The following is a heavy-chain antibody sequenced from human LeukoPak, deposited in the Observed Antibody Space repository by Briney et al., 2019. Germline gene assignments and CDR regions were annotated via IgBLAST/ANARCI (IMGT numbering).Heavy chain of an antibody. J-gene: IGHJ3*02. CDR2: INEDGGSK. V-gene: IGHV3-7*01. CDR3: ARDAPDTTGAAFDI. Sequence: GGSLRLSCAASGFAFSAYWMTWARQAPGKGLEWVADINEDGGSKHYVDSVKGRFTISRDNAKNSLFLQMNSLRAEDTAVYYCARDAPDTTGAAFDIWGQGTMVTVSS. D-gene: IGHD1-1*01. CDR1: GFAFSAYW.